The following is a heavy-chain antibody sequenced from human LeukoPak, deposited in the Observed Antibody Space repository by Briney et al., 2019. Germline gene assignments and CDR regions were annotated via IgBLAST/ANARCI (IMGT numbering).Heavy chain of an antibody. CDR2: IDVKGTRT. J-gene: IGHJ4*02. D-gene: IGHD5-12*01. Sequence: GGSLRLSCAASGFILSNCAMTWVRQAPGKGLQWVSGIDVKGTRTYYADSVKGRFTISRDNSKNTLFLQMNSLRAEDTAVYYCVKEVVATIPPLWGQGTLVTVSS. CDR1: GFILSNCA. V-gene: IGHV3-23*01. CDR3: VKEVVATIPPL.